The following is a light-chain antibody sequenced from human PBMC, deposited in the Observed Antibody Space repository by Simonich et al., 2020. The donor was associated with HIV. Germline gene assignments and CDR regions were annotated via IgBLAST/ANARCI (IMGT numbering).Light chain of an antibody. CDR1: QTINNY. J-gene: IGKJ4*01. CDR2: DAS. CDR3: QQYDNLPLT. Sequence: DIQMTQSPSSLSASVGDRVTLTCQAWQTINNYLNWYQQKPGKAPKLLIYDASNLETGVPSRFSGSGSGTDFTFTISSLQPEDIATYYCQQYDNLPLTFGGGTKVEIK. V-gene: IGKV1-33*01.